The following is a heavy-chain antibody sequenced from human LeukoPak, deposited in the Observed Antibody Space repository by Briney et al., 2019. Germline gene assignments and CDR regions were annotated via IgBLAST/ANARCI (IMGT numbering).Heavy chain of an antibody. CDR1: GGPIISHY. Sequence: SETLSLTCTVSGGPIISHYWSWIRQYPGKGLEWIGHIYYSGSTYFNPSLRGRVTMSIDTSKSLYSLNLSSVTAADTAVYYCARRLNYYDSYGFDYWGQGILVTVSS. D-gene: IGHD5-18*01. CDR2: IYYSGST. CDR3: ARRLNYYDSYGFDY. V-gene: IGHV4-59*11. J-gene: IGHJ4*02.